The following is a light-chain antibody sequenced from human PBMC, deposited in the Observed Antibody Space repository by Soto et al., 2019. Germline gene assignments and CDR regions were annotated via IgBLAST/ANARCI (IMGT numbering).Light chain of an antibody. J-gene: IGKJ1*01. V-gene: IGKV1-5*03. CDR1: QNINSW. CDR3: QQYNSYSSGT. Sequence: DIQMTQSPSTLSASVGARVTITCRASQNINSWLAWYQQKPGKAPKLLIYKASSLESGVPSRFSGSGSGTEFTLTINSLQPDDFAIYYCQQYNSYSSGTFGQGTKVEIK. CDR2: KAS.